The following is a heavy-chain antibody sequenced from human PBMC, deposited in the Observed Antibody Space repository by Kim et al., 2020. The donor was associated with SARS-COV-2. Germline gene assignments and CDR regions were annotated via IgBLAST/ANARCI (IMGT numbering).Heavy chain of an antibody. J-gene: IGHJ4*02. CDR3: VKGITPAGFDY. Sequence: TYYANSVKGRFTISRDNSKNALYLQMNSLRAEDTAVYFCVKGITPAGFDYWGQGTLVTVSS. D-gene: IGHD6-13*01. V-gene: IGHV3-23*01. CDR2: T.